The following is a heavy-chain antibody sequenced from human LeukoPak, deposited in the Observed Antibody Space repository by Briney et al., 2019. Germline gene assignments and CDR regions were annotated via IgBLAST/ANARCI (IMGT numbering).Heavy chain of an antibody. D-gene: IGHD4-11*01. CDR2: TYYRSKWYD. J-gene: IGHJ6*02. V-gene: IGHV6-1*01. CDR3: ARGRTTETTFYYYYHGMDV. Sequence: SQTLSLTCAISGDSVSSSSAAWSWIRQSPSRGLEWLGRTYYRSKWYDDYAVSVKSRITINPDTSKNQFSLKLRFVTAADTAVYYCARGRTTETTFYYYYHGMDVWGQGTTVTVSS. CDR1: GDSVSSSSAA.